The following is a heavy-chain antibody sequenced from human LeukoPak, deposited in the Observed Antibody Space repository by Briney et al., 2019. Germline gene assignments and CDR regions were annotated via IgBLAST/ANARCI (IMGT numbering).Heavy chain of an antibody. CDR2: ISSSSSTI. V-gene: IGHV3-48*04. J-gene: IGHJ4*02. CDR1: GFTFSSYS. Sequence: QPGGSLRLSCAASGFTFSSYSMSWVRQAPGKGLEWVSYISSSSSTIYYADSVKGRFTISRDNAKNSLYLQMNSLRAEDTAVYYCARASAAVFYWGQGTLVTVSS. D-gene: IGHD6-13*01. CDR3: ARASAAVFY.